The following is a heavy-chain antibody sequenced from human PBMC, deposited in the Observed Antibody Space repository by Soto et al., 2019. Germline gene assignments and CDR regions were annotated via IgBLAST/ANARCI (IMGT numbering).Heavy chain of an antibody. J-gene: IGHJ4*02. V-gene: IGHV3-23*01. CDR2: ISGSGGST. Sequence: EVPLLESGGGLVQPGGSLRLSCAASGFTFSSYAMRWVRQAPGKGLEWVSAISGSGGSTYYADSVKGQFTISRDNSKNTLYLQMNSLRAEDTAVYYCARRGSGSYYDYWGQGTLVTVSS. CDR1: GFTFSSYA. D-gene: IGHD1-26*01. CDR3: ARRGSGSYYDY.